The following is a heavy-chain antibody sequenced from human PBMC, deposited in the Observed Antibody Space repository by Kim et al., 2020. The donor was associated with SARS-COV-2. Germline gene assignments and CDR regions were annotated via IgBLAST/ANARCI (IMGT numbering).Heavy chain of an antibody. D-gene: IGHD3-22*01. V-gene: IGHV3-30*02. J-gene: IGHJ4*02. CDR3: AKDEYYDSSGYYPY. Sequence: ADSVKGRFTLSRDNSKNTLYRQMNSLRAEDTAGYYCAKDEYYDSSGYYPYWGQGTLVTVSS.